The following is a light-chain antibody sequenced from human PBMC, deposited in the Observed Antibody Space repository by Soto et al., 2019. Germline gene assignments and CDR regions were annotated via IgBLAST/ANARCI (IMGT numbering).Light chain of an antibody. Sequence: EIVLTQSPGTLSLSPGERATLSCRASQSVSSSSLTWYQQKPGQAPRLLIFGASSRATGIPDRFSGRGSGTDFTLTISRLEPEDFAVYYCQQYGSSLWTFGQGTKVEIK. CDR1: QSVSSSS. CDR3: QQYGSSLWT. CDR2: GAS. V-gene: IGKV3-20*01. J-gene: IGKJ1*01.